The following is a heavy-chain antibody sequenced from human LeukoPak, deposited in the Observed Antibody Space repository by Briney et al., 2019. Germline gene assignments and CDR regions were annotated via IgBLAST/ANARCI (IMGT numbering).Heavy chain of an antibody. Sequence: SETLSLTCTVSGGSISSGSYYWSWIRQPAGKGLEWIGRIYTSGSTNYNPSLKSRVTISVDTSKNQFSLKLSSVTAADTAVYYCAVHSRGVIEGSYFDYWGQGTLVTVSS. CDR3: AVHSRGVIEGSYFDY. J-gene: IGHJ4*02. CDR1: GGSISSGSYY. CDR2: IYTSGST. D-gene: IGHD3-10*01. V-gene: IGHV4-61*02.